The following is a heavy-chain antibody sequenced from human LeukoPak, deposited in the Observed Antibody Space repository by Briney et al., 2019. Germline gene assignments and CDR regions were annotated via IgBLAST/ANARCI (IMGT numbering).Heavy chain of an antibody. V-gene: IGHV4-34*01. Sequence: SETLSLTCAVYGGSFSGYYWSWIRQPPGKGLEWIWEINHSGSTNYNPSLKSRVTISVDTSKNQFSLKLSSVTAADTAVYYCATRGADFWSGYYQDYWGQGTLVTVSS. CDR3: ATRGADFWSGYYQDY. D-gene: IGHD3-3*01. CDR1: GGSFSGYY. J-gene: IGHJ4*02. CDR2: INHSGST.